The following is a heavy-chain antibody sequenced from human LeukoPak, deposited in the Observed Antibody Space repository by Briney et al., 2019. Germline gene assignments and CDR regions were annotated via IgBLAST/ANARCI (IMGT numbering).Heavy chain of an antibody. Sequence: GASVKVSCKASGYTFTGYYMHWVRQAPGQGLEWMGWINPYSGVTNYAQKFQDRVTMTRDTSINSAYMELSRLRSDDTAVYYCARSGIFEVGLTGIDYWGQGTLVTVSS. CDR1: GYTFTGYY. D-gene: IGHD3-3*01. V-gene: IGHV1-2*02. CDR3: ARSGIFEVGLTGIDY. J-gene: IGHJ4*02. CDR2: INPYSGVT.